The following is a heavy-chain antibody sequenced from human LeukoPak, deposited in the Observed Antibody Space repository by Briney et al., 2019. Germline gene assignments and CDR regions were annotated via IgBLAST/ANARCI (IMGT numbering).Heavy chain of an antibody. V-gene: IGHV3-48*03. CDR3: ATLRRQLVDF. J-gene: IGHJ4*02. CDR2: ISSSGSTI. D-gene: IGHD6-13*01. CDR1: GFTFSSYE. Sequence: PGGSLRLSCAASGFTFSSYEMNWVRQAPGKGLEGVSDISSSGSTIYSADSVKGRFTISRDNAKNSLYLQMSSLRADDTAVYYCATLRRQLVDFWGQGTLVTVSS.